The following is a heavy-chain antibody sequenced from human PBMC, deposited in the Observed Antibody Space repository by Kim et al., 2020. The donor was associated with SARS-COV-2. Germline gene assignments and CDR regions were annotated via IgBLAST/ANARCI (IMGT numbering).Heavy chain of an antibody. Sequence: SETLSLTCAVYGGSFSGYYWSWIRQPPGKGLEWIGEINHSGSTNYNPSLKSRVTISVDTSKNQFSLKLSSVTAADTAVYYCARLNLWRIVGATRGWFDPWGQGTLVTVSS. CDR1: GGSFSGYY. V-gene: IGHV4-34*01. D-gene: IGHD1-26*01. CDR2: INHSGST. J-gene: IGHJ5*02. CDR3: ARLNLWRIVGATRGWFDP.